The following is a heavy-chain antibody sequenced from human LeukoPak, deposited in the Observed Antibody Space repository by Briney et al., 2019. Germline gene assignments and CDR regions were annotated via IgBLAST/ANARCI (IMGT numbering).Heavy chain of an antibody. CDR2: IYYSGST. D-gene: IGHD5-12*01. Sequence: SETLSPTCTVSGGSISSSSYYWGWIRQPPGKGLEWIGSIYYSGSTYYNPSLKSRVTISVDTSKNQFSLKLSSVTAADTAVYYCARAVVATVFDYWGQGTLVTVSS. CDR1: GGSISSSSYY. CDR3: ARAVVATVFDY. V-gene: IGHV4-39*01. J-gene: IGHJ4*02.